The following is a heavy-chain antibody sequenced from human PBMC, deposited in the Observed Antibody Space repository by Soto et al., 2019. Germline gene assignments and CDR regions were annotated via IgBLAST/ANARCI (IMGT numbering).Heavy chain of an antibody. J-gene: IGHJ4*02. V-gene: IGHV1-69*02. CDR2: IISILGIA. Sequence: QVQLVQSGAEVKKPGSSVKVSCKASGGTFSSYTISWVRQAPGQGLEWMGRIISILGIANYAQKFQGRVTITADKSTSTAYMELSSLRSEDTAVYYCARAPHYDYIWGSYRYPFDYWGQGTLVTVSS. CDR1: GGTFSSYT. CDR3: ARAPHYDYIWGSYRYPFDY. D-gene: IGHD3-16*02.